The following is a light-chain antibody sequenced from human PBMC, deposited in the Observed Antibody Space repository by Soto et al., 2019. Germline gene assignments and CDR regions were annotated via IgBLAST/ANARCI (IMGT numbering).Light chain of an antibody. CDR3: QQRSNWPT. V-gene: IGKV3-11*01. Sequence: EIVLTQSPATLSLSPGERATLSCRASQSVSSYLAWYQQKPGQAPRILIYDASNRATGIQARFSGSGSGTEFTLTIRSLEPEDFAVYYCQQRSNWPTFGQGTKVDIK. J-gene: IGKJ1*01. CDR2: DAS. CDR1: QSVSSY.